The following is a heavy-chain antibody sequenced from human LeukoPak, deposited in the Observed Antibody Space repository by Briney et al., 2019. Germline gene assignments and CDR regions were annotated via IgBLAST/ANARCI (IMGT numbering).Heavy chain of an antibody. CDR3: TSRYGDYYY. V-gene: IGHV3-73*01. CDR2: IRSKANSYAT. J-gene: IGHJ4*02. D-gene: IGHD4-17*01. CDR1: GFTFSGSA. Sequence: PGGSLRLSCAASGFTFSGSAMHWVRQASGKGLEWVGRIRSKANSYATAYAASVKGRFTISRDDSKNTAYLQMNSLKTGDTAAYYCTSRYGDYYYWGQGTLVTVSS.